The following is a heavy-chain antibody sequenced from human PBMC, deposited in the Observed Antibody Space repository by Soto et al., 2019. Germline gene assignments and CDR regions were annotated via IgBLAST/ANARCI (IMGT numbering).Heavy chain of an antibody. CDR3: AEDLAAFGGVIAIFDY. CDR2: ISGSGGST. D-gene: IGHD3-16*02. CDR1: GFTFSSYA. Sequence: LILSCAASGFTFSSYAMSWVRQAPGKGLEWVSAISGSGGSTYYADSVKGRFTISRDNSKNTLYLQMNSLRAEDTAVYYCAEDLAAFGGVIAIFDYWGQGTLVTVSS. J-gene: IGHJ4*02. V-gene: IGHV3-23*01.